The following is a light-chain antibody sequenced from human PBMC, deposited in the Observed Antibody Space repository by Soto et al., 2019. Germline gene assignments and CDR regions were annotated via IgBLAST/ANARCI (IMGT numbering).Light chain of an antibody. CDR2: KIS. V-gene: IGKV2-24*01. Sequence: DIVMTQTPLSSPVTLGQPASISCRSSESLVHSDGNTYLSWLHQRPGQPPRLLIYKISKRLPGVPERISGSGAGTEFTLKISRVEAEDVGIYYCMQRIEFPLITFGPGTKVDIK. J-gene: IGKJ3*01. CDR1: ESLVHSDGNTY. CDR3: MQRIEFPLIT.